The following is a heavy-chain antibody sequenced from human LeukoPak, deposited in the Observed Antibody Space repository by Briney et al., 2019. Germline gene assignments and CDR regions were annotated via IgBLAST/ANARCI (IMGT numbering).Heavy chain of an antibody. CDR3: ARQGAYSSAIGMGY. V-gene: IGHV1-46*02. CDR2: INPSGGGT. D-gene: IGHD6-19*01. J-gene: IGHJ4*02. Sequence: GASVKVSCKASGYTFNNYYMYGVRQAPGQGLEWMGMINPSGGGTSYAQKFQGRVTMARDTSTRTVYMEVSSLKPEDTAVYYCARQGAYSSAIGMGYWGQGTLVTVSS. CDR1: GYTFNNYY.